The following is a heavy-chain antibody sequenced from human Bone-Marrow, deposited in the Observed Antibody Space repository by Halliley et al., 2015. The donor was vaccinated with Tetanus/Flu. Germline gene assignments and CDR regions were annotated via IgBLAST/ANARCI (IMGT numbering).Heavy chain of an antibody. Sequence: QLVQSGAEVKKPGESLKISCKASGYSFTSYWIAWVRQMPGTGLERMGFIYPGDSDTRYSPSFQGQVAISADRSISTAYLQWSSLKASDTAMYYCARLVTGTNATYGLAVWGQGSKVTVSS. D-gene: IGHD2-8*02. V-gene: IGHV5-51*03. J-gene: IGHJ6*02. CDR3: ARLVTGTNATYGLAV. CDR2: IYPGDSDT. CDR1: GYSFTSYW.